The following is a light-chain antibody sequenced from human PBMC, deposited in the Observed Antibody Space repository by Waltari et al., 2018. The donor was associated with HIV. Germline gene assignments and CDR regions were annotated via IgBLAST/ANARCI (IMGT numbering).Light chain of an antibody. CDR1: QSISSW. CDR3: QQYQSSSRT. Sequence: DIQMTQSPSTLCASVGDRVTIPCRASQSISSWLAWYQQKPGKAPKLLIYKASSLESGVPSRFSGSGSGTEFTLTIISLQPDDFATYYCQQYQSSSRTFGQGTKVEIK. J-gene: IGKJ1*01. V-gene: IGKV1-5*03. CDR2: KAS.